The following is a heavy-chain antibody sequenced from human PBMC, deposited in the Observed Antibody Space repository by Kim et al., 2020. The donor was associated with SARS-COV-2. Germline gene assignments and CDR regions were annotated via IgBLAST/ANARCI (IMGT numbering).Heavy chain of an antibody. V-gene: IGHV4-34*01. J-gene: IGHJ6*02. CDR2: INQGGSV. D-gene: IGHD2-8*02. Sequence: SETLSLTCAVYGGSFSGYHWSWIRQPPGKGLEWIGEINQGGSVNYNPSLKSRVIISMDTSKNQFSLKVTSVTAADTGFYFCARGRAGFVPSPVLGLGPYYDYFLMDVWGHGTTVTVSS. CDR1: GGSFSGYH. CDR3: ARGRAGFVPSPVLGLGPYYDYFLMDV.